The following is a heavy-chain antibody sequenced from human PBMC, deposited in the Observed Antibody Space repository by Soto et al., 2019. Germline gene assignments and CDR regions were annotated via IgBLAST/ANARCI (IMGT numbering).Heavy chain of an antibody. Sequence: QVQLQQWGAGLLKPSETLSLTCAVYGGSFSGYYWSWIRQPPGKGLEWIGEINHSGSTNYNPSLKSRVTISVVTAKNQFSLKLSSVTAADTAVYYCEAAVAGRDYWGQGTLVTVSS. V-gene: IGHV4-34*01. D-gene: IGHD6-19*01. CDR3: EAAVAGRDY. CDR1: GGSFSGYY. CDR2: INHSGST. J-gene: IGHJ4*02.